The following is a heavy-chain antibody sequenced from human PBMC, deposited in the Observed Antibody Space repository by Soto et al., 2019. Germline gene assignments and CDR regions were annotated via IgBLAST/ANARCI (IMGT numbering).Heavy chain of an antibody. J-gene: IGHJ4*02. V-gene: IGHV1-8*01. D-gene: IGHD7-27*01. CDR2: MNPDSDYT. Sequence: GXSVKVSCKASGYTFTTYDINWIRQAPGQGPEWLGWMNPDSDYTGYAQKFQGRVTMTRSTSISTAYMELSSLTSEDTAVYYCARNRRETGDFDYWGQGTLVTVSS. CDR3: ARNRRETGDFDY. CDR1: GYTFTTYD.